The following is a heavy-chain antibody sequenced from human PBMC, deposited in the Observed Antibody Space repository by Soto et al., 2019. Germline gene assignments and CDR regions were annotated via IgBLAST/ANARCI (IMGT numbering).Heavy chain of an antibody. Sequence: EVQLLESGGGLVQPGGSLRLSCAASGFTFSSYAMSWVRQAPGKGLEWVSAISGSGGSTYYADSVKGRFTISQDNSKNTPLLQRNSLRAEDTAVYYWAKKGPQLGGGYFDYWGQGTLVTVSS. CDR3: AKKGPQLGGGYFDY. V-gene: IGHV3-23*01. J-gene: IGHJ4*02. CDR1: GFTFSSYA. D-gene: IGHD6-13*01. CDR2: ISGSGGST.